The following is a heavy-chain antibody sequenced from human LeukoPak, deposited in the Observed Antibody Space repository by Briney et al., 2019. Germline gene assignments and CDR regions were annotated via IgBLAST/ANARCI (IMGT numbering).Heavy chain of an antibody. CDR1: VYSISSGYY. V-gene: IGHV4-38-2*02. J-gene: IGHJ6*02. Sequence: PSETLSLTCTVSVYSISSGYYWGWIRQPPGKGLEWIGEINHSGSTNYNPSLKSRVTISVDTSKNQFSLKLSSVTAADTAVYYCARISSGWYDYYYYGMDVWGQGTTVTVSS. D-gene: IGHD6-19*01. CDR2: INHSGST. CDR3: ARISSGWYDYYYYGMDV.